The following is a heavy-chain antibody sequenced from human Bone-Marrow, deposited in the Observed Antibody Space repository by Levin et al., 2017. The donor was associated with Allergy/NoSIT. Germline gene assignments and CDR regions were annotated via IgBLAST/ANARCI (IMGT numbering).Heavy chain of an antibody. J-gene: IGHJ6*02. CDR2: IGTAGDT. CDR3: ARGGAASGVYHCAMDV. Sequence: GESLKISCAASGFTFSGYDMLWVRQTAGKRLEWVSAIGTAGDTYYQDSVQGRFTISRDNAKNSLYLLMNNLRAGDTAVYYCARGGAASGVYHCAMDVWCQGTTVTVYS. V-gene: IGHV3-13*01. CDR1: GFTFSGYD. D-gene: IGHD6-13*01.